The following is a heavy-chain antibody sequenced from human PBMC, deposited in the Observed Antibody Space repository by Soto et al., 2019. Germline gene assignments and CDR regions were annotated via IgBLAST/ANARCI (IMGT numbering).Heavy chain of an antibody. V-gene: IGHV3-23*01. CDR1: GFPFSSYA. CDR2: ISGSGGRT. D-gene: IGHD3-16*01. Sequence: GGSLRLSCVASGFPFSSYAMSWVRQTPGKGLEGVSGISGSGGRTYYADSVKGRFTISRDNSNNTLSLQMHILRVEDTAVYFCAKGGYYSLFDIWGQGTMVTVSS. CDR3: AKGGYYSLFDI. J-gene: IGHJ3*02.